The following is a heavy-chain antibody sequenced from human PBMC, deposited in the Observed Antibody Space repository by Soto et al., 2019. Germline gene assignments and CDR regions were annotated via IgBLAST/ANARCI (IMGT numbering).Heavy chain of an antibody. CDR3: ARDSTDSGYSANWPVP. Sequence: ASVKVSCKASGGTFGSDDMTWGRQAPGQGLEWVGRFIPMFGTTSYEQNLQGRVTISSDTSTLTSYMELLSLTSDDTAGYYCARDSTDSGYSANWPVPWGEGTQGTASS. CDR2: FIPMFGTT. CDR1: GGTFGSDD. D-gene: IGHD3-22*01. J-gene: IGHJ5*02. V-gene: IGHV1-69*06.